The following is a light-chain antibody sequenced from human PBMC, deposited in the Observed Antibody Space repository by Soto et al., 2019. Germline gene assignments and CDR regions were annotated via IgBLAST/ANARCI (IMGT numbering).Light chain of an antibody. CDR2: GAS. Sequence: DIVLKQFPGTLSLSPEERATLSCRASQSVSSSYLAWYQQKPGQAPRLLIYGASSRATGIPDRFSGSGSGTDFTLTISRLEPEDFAVYYCQQYGSSPQTFGQGTKVDIK. V-gene: IGKV3-20*01. CDR3: QQYGSSPQT. J-gene: IGKJ1*01. CDR1: QSVSSSY.